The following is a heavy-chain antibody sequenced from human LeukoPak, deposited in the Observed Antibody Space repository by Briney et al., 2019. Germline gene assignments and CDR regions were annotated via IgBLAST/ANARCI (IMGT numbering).Heavy chain of an antibody. D-gene: IGHD3-22*01. V-gene: IGHV3-9*01. CDR1: GFTFDDYA. CDR3: AKDIGPYYDSSGYYFGNYFDY. Sequence: PGGSLRLSCAASGFTFDDYAMHWVRHAPGKGLEWVSGISWNSGSIGYADSVKGRFTISRDNAKNSLYLQMNSLRAEDTALYYCAKDIGPYYDSSGYYFGNYFDYWGQGTLVTVSS. J-gene: IGHJ4*02. CDR2: ISWNSGSI.